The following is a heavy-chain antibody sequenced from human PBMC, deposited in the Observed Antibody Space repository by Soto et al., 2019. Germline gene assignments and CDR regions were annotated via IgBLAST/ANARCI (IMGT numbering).Heavy chain of an antibody. V-gene: IGHV4-61*01. D-gene: IGHD5-12*01. CDR3: AREDIVATTNHWYFEL. Sequence: QVQLQESGPGLVKPSETLSLTCTVSGGSVSSGSYYWSWIRQPPGKGLEWIGYIYYSGSTNYYPSLKSRVTISVDTSNHQFSLTLSSVTAADTAVYYCAREDIVATTNHWYFELWGRGTLVTVSS. CDR2: IYYSGST. CDR1: GGSVSSGSYY. J-gene: IGHJ2*01.